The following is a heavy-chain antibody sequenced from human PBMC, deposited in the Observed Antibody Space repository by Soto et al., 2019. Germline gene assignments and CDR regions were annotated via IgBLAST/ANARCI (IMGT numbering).Heavy chain of an antibody. D-gene: IGHD3-3*01. J-gene: IGHJ4*02. CDR3: ARDREVRLFGVVVSYYLDY. Sequence: HPGGSLRLSCARSGFTSSDYWMSWVRQAPGKGLEWVANIKQDGSEKNYVDSVKGRFAISGENAKNSLFLQMNSLRAEDTAVYYCARDREVRLFGVVVSYYLDYWGQGTLVTVSS. V-gene: IGHV3-7*03. CDR1: GFTSSDYW. CDR2: IKQDGSEK.